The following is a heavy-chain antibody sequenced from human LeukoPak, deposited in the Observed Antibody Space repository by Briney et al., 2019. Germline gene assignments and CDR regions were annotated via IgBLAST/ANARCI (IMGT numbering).Heavy chain of an antibody. V-gene: IGHV1-69*05. CDR2: IIPIFGTA. D-gene: IGHD6-13*01. Sequence: ASVKVSCKASGGTFSSYAISWVRQAPGQGLEWMGGIIPIFGTANYAQKFQGRVTITTDESTSTAYMELSSLRSEDTAVYYCARVSYLYSSSWTQIYYMDVWGKGTTVTVSS. J-gene: IGHJ6*03. CDR3: ARVSYLYSSSWTQIYYMDV. CDR1: GGTFSSYA.